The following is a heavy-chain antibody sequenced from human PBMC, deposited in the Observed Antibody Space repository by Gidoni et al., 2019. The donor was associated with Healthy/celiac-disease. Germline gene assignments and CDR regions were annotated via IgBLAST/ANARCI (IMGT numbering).Heavy chain of an antibody. D-gene: IGHD4-17*01. CDR1: GSS. CDR3: ARGGYGDNADWFDP. CDR2: IYYSGST. V-gene: IGHV4-31*02. Sequence: GSSSCWIRQHPGKGLEWIGYIYYSGSTYYNPSLKSRVTISVDTSKNQFSLKLSSVTAADTAVYYCARGGYGDNADWFDPWGQGTLVTVSS. J-gene: IGHJ5*02.